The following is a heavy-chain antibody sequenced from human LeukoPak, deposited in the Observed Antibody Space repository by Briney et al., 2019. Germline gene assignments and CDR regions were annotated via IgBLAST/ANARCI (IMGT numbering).Heavy chain of an antibody. CDR2: ISSSSSYI. CDR1: GFTFSSYS. D-gene: IGHD3-22*01. Sequence: GGSLRLSCAASGFTFSSYSMNWVRQAPGKGLEWVSSISSSSSYIYYADSVKGRFTISRDNAKNSLYLQMNSLRAEDTAVYYCARNHLNYDSSGYLAFDIWGQGTMVTVSS. J-gene: IGHJ3*02. V-gene: IGHV3-21*01. CDR3: ARNHLNYDSSGYLAFDI.